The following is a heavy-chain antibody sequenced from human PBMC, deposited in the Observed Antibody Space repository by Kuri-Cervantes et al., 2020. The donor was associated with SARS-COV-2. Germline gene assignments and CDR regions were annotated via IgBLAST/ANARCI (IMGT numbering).Heavy chain of an antibody. CDR3: ARDLKGDIVVVPAARSVVGAFDI. J-gene: IGHJ3*02. V-gene: IGHV3-48*03. CDR2: ISSSGSTI. Sequence: GGSLRLSCAASGFTFSSYEMNWVRQAPGKGLEGVSYISSSGSTIYYADSVKGRFTISRDNAKNSLYLQMNSLRAEDTAVYYCARDLKGDIVVVPAARSVVGAFDIWGQGTMVTVSS. CDR1: GFTFSSYE. D-gene: IGHD2-2*01.